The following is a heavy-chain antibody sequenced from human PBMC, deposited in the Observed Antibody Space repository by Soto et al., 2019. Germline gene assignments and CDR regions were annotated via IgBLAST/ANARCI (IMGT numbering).Heavy chain of an antibody. V-gene: IGHV1-8*01. Sequence: QVQLVQSGAEVKKPGASVKVSCKASGYTFTSYDINWVRQATGQGLEWMGWMNPNSGNTGYAQKFQGRVTMTRNTSISTAYMELSSLRSEDTAVYYCSSLGGMVRGVIIDYWGQGTLVTVSS. D-gene: IGHD3-10*01. CDR1: GYTFTSYD. CDR3: SSLGGMVRGVIIDY. CDR2: MNPNSGNT. J-gene: IGHJ4*02.